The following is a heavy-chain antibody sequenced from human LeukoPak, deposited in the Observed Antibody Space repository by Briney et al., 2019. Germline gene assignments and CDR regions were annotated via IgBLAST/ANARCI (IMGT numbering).Heavy chain of an antibody. CDR3: ARVGWELPHYYGMDV. Sequence: SVTVSCKASGGTFSSYAISWVRQAPGQGLEWMGGIIPIFGTANYAQKFQGRVTITADESTSTAYMELSSLRSEDTAVYYCARVGWELPHYYGMDVWGQGTTVTVSS. J-gene: IGHJ6*02. CDR1: GGTFSSYA. V-gene: IGHV1-69*01. D-gene: IGHD1-26*01. CDR2: IIPIFGTA.